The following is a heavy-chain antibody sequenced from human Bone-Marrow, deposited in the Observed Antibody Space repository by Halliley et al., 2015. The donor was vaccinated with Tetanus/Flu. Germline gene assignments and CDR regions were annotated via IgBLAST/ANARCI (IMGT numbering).Heavy chain of an antibody. CDR2: ISVYNGDT. Sequence: QLVQSGLEVKKPGASVKVSCTASGYTFNKYGISWVRQAPGQGLEWMGWISVYNGDTNYAQSLQGRVTLTTDRSTSTAYMELRSLRADDTAVYYCAREMLAVTTDYYYGMDVWGQGTTVAVSS. D-gene: IGHD4-17*01. J-gene: IGHJ6*02. CDR3: AREMLAVTTDYYYGMDV. V-gene: IGHV1-18*01. CDR1: GYTFNKYG.